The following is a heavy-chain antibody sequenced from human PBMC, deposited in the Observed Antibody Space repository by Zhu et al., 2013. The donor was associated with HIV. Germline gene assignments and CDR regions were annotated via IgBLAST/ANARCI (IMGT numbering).Heavy chain of an antibody. D-gene: IGHD4-17*01. V-gene: IGHV1-18*01. J-gene: IGHJ5*02. CDR2: ISGNNDHT. CDR3: ARSGDGNWFET. Sequence: QVQLVQSGAEVKKPGASVKVSCTASGYTFTTYGIGWVRQAPGQGLEWMGWISGNNDHTDYAQELQGRVTMTTDTSTNTAYMELTSLRYDDTAVYFCARSGDGNWFETWGQGSLVTVSS. CDR1: GYTFTTYG.